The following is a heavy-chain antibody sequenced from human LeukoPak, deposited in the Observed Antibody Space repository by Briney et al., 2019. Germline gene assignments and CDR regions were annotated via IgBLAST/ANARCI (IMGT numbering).Heavy chain of an antibody. J-gene: IGHJ4*02. CDR1: GYSISSGYD. V-gene: IGHV4-38-2*02. Sequence: PSETLSLTCTVSGYSISSGYDWGWIRQPPGKGLAWIGRIYHSESTYYNPSLRSRVTISVDTSKNQFSLKLSSVTAADTAVHYCAREYYYDSSGYYYAWGQGTLVTVSS. D-gene: IGHD3-22*01. CDR3: AREYYYDSSGYYYA. CDR2: IYHSEST.